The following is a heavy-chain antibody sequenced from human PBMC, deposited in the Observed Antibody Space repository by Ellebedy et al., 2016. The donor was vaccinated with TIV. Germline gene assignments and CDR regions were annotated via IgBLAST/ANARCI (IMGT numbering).Heavy chain of an antibody. CDR3: ATDLRYCTNGVCFKRFDAFDI. D-gene: IGHD2-8*01. Sequence: AASVKVSCKASGYTFSSYYMHWVRQAPGQGLEWMGVINPSGCSTSYAQKLQGRVTMTRDTSTSTVYMELSSLRSEDTAVYYCATDLRYCTNGVCFKRFDAFDIWGQGTMVTVSS. J-gene: IGHJ3*02. V-gene: IGHV1-46*01. CDR2: INPSGCST. CDR1: GYTFSSYY.